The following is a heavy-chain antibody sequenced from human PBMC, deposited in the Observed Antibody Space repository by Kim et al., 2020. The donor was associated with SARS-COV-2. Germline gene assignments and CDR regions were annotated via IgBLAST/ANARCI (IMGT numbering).Heavy chain of an antibody. D-gene: IGHD3-9*01. CDR2: IYYSGST. J-gene: IGHJ4*02. Sequence: SETLSLTCTVSGGSISSGGYYWSWIRQHPGKGLEWIGYIYYSGSTYYNPSLKSRVTISVDTSKNQFSLKLSSVTAADTAVYYCARVTILTIDYWGQGTLVTVSS. CDR3: ARVTILTIDY. CDR1: GGSISSGGYY. V-gene: IGHV4-31*03.